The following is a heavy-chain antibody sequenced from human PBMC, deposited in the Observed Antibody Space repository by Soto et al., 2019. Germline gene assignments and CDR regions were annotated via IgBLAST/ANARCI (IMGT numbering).Heavy chain of an antibody. CDR3: AGGDRSYSNNWFDP. D-gene: IGHD4-4*01. CDR2: IYTSGST. Sequence: SETLSLTCTVSGGSISSYYWSWIRQPAGKGLEWIGRIYTSGSTNYNPSLKSRVTMSVDTSKNQFSLKLSSVTAADTAVYYCAGGDRSYSNNWFDPWGQGTLVTVSS. V-gene: IGHV4-4*07. CDR1: GGSISSYY. J-gene: IGHJ5*02.